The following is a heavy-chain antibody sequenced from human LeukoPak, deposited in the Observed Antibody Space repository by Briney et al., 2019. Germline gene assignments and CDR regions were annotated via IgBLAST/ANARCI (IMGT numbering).Heavy chain of an antibody. CDR2: INPNSAGT. Sequence: ASVKVSCKACGYTFTGYYMHWVRQAPGQGLEWMGRINPNSAGTNYAQKFQGRVTMTRDTSISTAYMELSRLRSDDTAVYYCARDDEWELPFDYWGQGTLVTVSS. J-gene: IGHJ4*02. D-gene: IGHD1-26*01. CDR1: GYTFTGYY. CDR3: ARDDEWELPFDY. V-gene: IGHV1-2*06.